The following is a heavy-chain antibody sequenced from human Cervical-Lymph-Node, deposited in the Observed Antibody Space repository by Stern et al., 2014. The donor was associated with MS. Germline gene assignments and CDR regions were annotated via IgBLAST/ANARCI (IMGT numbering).Heavy chain of an antibody. CDR1: GASVGGGDWY. D-gene: IGHD1-1*01. Sequence: EQLQESGPGLVKPSQTLSIACAVSGASVGGGDWYWSWIRQPPGKGLEWLGHISYSGTTCYKPSLKSRLIISLDTSKNQFSLNLTSVTAADTAVYYCAGAIGKYELLESFDMWGQGTMVTVAS. V-gene: IGHV4-30-4*01. CDR2: ISYSGTT. J-gene: IGHJ3*02. CDR3: AGAIGKYELLESFDM.